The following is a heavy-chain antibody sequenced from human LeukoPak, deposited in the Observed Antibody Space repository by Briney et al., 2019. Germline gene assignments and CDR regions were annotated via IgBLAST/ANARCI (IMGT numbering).Heavy chain of an antibody. CDR2: IISSSYTI. CDR1: GFTFGTYG. Sequence: PGGSLRLSCAASGFTFGTYGMNWVRQAPGKGLEWLSYIISSSYTIYYADSVKGRFTISRDNAKNSLYLQMNSLRAEDTAVYYCARDQNYYGSSYYYGMDVWGQGTTVTVSS. D-gene: IGHD3-10*01. V-gene: IGHV3-48*04. CDR3: ARDQNYYGSSYYYGMDV. J-gene: IGHJ6*02.